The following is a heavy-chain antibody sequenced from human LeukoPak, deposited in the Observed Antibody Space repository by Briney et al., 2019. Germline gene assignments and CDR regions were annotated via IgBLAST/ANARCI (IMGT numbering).Heavy chain of an antibody. CDR1: GYSFTNYW. J-gene: IGHJ3*02. D-gene: IGHD3-10*01. V-gene: IGHV5-51*01. CDR2: IYPGDPDT. CDR3: ARTYGSGTYYNRVGGLDI. Sequence: GESLKISFKGSGYSFTNYWIGWVRQRPGKGLEWMGIIYPGDPDTRYSPSFQGQVTISADKSITTAYLQWSSLKASDTAMYYCARTYGSGTYYNRVGGLDIWGQGTMVTVSS.